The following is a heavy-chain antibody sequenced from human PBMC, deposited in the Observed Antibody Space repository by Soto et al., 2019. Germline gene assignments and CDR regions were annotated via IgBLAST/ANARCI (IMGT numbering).Heavy chain of an antibody. D-gene: IGHD3-22*01. CDR2: IDWDDDK. Sequence: SGPTLVNPTQTLTLTCTFSGFSLSTSGMCVSWIRQPPGKALEWLALIDWDDDKYYSTSLKTRLTISKDTSKNQVVLTMTNMDPVDTATYYCARLHYSDSSDKRFDYWGQGTLVTVSS. CDR3: ARLHYSDSSDKRFDY. J-gene: IGHJ4*02. V-gene: IGHV2-70*01. CDR1: GFSLSTSGMC.